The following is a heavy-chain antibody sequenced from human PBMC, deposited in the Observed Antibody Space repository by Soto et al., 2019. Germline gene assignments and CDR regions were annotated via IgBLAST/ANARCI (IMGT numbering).Heavy chain of an antibody. Sequence: QSGGSLRLSCTASGFSFRTYAMTWFRQAPGKGLEWVSAISGSAGTFYATYVKGRRTISRDNSRSTVYLEMHSLRAEDSAIYYCAKEKDYDFTWGSDRYTSHHWGRGTLVTVSS. CDR3: AKEKDYDFTWGSDRYTSHH. J-gene: IGHJ5*02. CDR2: ISGSAGT. CDR1: GFSFRTYA. V-gene: IGHV3-23*01. D-gene: IGHD3-16*02.